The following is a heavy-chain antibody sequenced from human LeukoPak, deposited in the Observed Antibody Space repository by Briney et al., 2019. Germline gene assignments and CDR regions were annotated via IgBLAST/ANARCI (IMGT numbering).Heavy chain of an antibody. CDR1: GFTFSSHW. D-gene: IGHD6-19*01. CDR3: AKQGAGIRD. Sequence: GSLRLSCAASGFTFSSHWMSWVRQAPGKGLEWVANIKKDGSEKYYVDAVKGRFTISRDNAKTSLYLQMNSLRAEDTAVYYCAKQGAGIRDWGQGTLVTVSS. J-gene: IGHJ4*02. CDR2: IKKDGSEK. V-gene: IGHV3-7*01.